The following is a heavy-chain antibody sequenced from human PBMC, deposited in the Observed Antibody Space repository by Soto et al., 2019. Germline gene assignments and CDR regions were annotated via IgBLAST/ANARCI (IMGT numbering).Heavy chain of an antibody. D-gene: IGHD3-10*01. CDR2: MNPSSGAT. J-gene: IGHJ6*02. Sequence: DSLKVSCKASGYTFSSFFVHWVRQAPGEGLDWMGVMNPSSGATTYAQKFQGRLTLTRDTSTSTVHMDLSGLRSEDTAIYYCARKFTISGGLEVWGQGNAVPVSS. V-gene: IGHV1-46*01. CDR3: ARKFTISGGLEV. CDR1: GYTFSSFF.